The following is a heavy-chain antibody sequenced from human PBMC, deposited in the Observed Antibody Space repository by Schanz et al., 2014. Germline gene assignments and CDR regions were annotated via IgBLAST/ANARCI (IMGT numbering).Heavy chain of an antibody. Sequence: EVQLVESGGGLVKPGGSLRLSCAASTFTFSSDWMSWVRQAPGKGLEWVSSFNDGGVNKYYADSVKGRFTISSDNSKSTLYLQMSSLRAEDTAVYYCAKSQGSSFDSWGQGTLVNVSS. J-gene: IGHJ4*02. CDR3: AKSQGSSFDS. V-gene: IGHV3-23*04. CDR2: FNDGGVNK. D-gene: IGHD6-13*01. CDR1: TFTFSSDW.